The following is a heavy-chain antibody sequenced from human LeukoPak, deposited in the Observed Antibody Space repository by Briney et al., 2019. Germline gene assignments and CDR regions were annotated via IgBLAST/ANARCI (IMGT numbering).Heavy chain of an antibody. V-gene: IGHV3-9*01. D-gene: IGHD3-10*01. J-gene: IGHJ4*02. CDR3: AKGLSGSYYNPTFDY. CDR2: ISWNSGSI. Sequence: GRSLRLSCAASGFTFDDYAMHWVRQAPGKGLEWVSGISWNSGSIGYADSVKGRFTISRDNAKNSLYLQMNSLRAEDTALYYCAKGLSGSYYNPTFDYWGQGTLVTVSS. CDR1: GFTFDDYA.